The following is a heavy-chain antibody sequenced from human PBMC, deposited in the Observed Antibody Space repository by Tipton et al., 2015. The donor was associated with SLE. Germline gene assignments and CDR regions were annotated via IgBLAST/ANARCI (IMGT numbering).Heavy chain of an antibody. J-gene: IGHJ3*01. CDR3: ARWGMTAIWGFDL. V-gene: IGHV4-4*07. CDR1: GDSVGTNY. D-gene: IGHD2-21*02. Sequence: TLSLTCTVSGDSVGTNYWNWIRQPAGKGLEWIGRLYGSGSPTHSNPSLEGRVTVSVDTSQNQVSLKLTSVTAADTAVYYCARWGMTAIWGFDLWGLGTMVTVSS. CDR2: LYGSGSPT.